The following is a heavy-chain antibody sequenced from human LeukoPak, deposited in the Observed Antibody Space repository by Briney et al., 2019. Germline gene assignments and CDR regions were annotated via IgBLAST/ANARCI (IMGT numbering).Heavy chain of an antibody. CDR2: INPNSGGT. V-gene: IGHV1-2*02. Sequence: VASVKVSCKASGYTFTGYYIHWVRQAPGQGLEWMGWINPNSGGTNYAQKFQGRVTMTRDTSISTAYMELSRLRSDDTAVYYCARVKPYYYDSSGSPAYYFDYWGQGTLVTVSS. CDR1: GYTFTGYY. CDR3: ARVKPYYYDSSGSPAYYFDY. J-gene: IGHJ4*02. D-gene: IGHD3-22*01.